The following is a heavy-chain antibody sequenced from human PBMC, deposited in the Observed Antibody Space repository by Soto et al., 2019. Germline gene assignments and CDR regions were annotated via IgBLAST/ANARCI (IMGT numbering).Heavy chain of an antibody. V-gene: IGHV4-31*02. Sequence: RGRYQSRKHQHPGKGLEWIGYIYYSGSTYYNPSLKSRVTISVDTSKNQFSLKLSSVTAADPAVYYCARDLYGMDVRGQGTTVTVS. J-gene: IGHJ6*02. CDR2: IYYSGST. CDR1: RGRY. CDR3: ARDLYGMDV.